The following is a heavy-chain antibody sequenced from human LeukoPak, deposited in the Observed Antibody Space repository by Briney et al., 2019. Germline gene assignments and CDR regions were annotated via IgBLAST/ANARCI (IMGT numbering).Heavy chain of an antibody. V-gene: IGHV3-21*01. CDR1: GFTFSSYS. CDR3: ARAGYSYGSRFPFAFDI. Sequence: KPGGSLRLSCAASGFTFSSYSMNWVRQARGKGLEWVSSISSSSSYIYYADSVKGRFTISRDNAKNSLYLQMNSLRAEDTAVYYCARAGYSYGSRFPFAFDIWGQGTMVTVSS. CDR2: ISSSSSYI. J-gene: IGHJ3*02. D-gene: IGHD5-18*01.